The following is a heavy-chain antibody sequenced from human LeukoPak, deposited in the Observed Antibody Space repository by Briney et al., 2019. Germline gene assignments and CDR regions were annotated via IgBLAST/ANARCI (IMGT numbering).Heavy chain of an antibody. Sequence: GGSLRLSCAASGFTFSSYGMHWVRQAPGKGLEWVAIMWYDESSKYYADSVKGRFTISRDNSKNTLYLQMNSLRAEDTAVYYCARGLAVAGTGDAFDIWGQGTMVTVSS. CDR1: GFTFSSYG. D-gene: IGHD6-19*01. J-gene: IGHJ3*02. CDR3: ARGLAVAGTGDAFDI. CDR2: MWYDESSK. V-gene: IGHV3-33*08.